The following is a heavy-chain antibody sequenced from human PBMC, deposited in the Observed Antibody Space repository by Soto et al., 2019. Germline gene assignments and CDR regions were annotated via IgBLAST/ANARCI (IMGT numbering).Heavy chain of an antibody. J-gene: IGHJ4*02. CDR3: ARGIAAAGTMHFDY. Sequence: ASVKLSCKACGDSFTSYGISWVRQAPRQGLEWMGWISAYNGNTNYAQKLQGRVTMTTDTSTSTAYMELRSLRSDDTAVYYCARGIAAAGTMHFDYWGQGTLVTVSS. CDR2: ISAYNGNT. D-gene: IGHD6-13*01. V-gene: IGHV1-18*01. CDR1: GDSFTSYG.